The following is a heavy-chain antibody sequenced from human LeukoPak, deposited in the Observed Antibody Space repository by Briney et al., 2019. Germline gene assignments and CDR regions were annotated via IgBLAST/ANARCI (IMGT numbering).Heavy chain of an antibody. J-gene: IGHJ4*02. CDR3: AARHDYSNYVGY. V-gene: IGHV4-31*03. Sequence: KPSETLSLTCTVSGGSISSGGYYWSWIRQHPGKGLEWIGYIYYSGSTYYNPSLKSRVTISVDTSKNQFSLKLSSVTAADTAVYYCAARHDYSNYVGYWGQGTLVTVSS. CDR1: GGSISSGGYY. CDR2: IYYSGST. D-gene: IGHD4-11*01.